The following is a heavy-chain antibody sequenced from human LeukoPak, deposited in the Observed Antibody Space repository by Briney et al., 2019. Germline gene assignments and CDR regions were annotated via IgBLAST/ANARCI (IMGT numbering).Heavy chain of an antibody. CDR1: GFTFSSYW. D-gene: IGHD2-2*01. V-gene: IGHV3-74*01. J-gene: IGHJ5*02. CDR2: INTDGSST. Sequence: PGGSLRLSCAASGFTFSSYWVHWVRQAPGKGLVWVSRINTDGSSTSYADSAKGRFTISRDNAKNTLYLQMNSLRAEDTAVYYCATSLGNWFDPWGQGTLVTVSS. CDR3: ATSLGNWFDP.